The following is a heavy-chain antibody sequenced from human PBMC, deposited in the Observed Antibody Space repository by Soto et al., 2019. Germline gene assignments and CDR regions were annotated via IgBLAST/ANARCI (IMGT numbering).Heavy chain of an antibody. CDR1: GFTFSSYS. CDR3: ARDRSSRSWSGAFDI. V-gene: IGHV3-21*01. D-gene: IGHD6-13*01. Sequence: EVQLVESGGGLVKPGGSLRLSCAASGFTFSSYSMNWVRQAPGKGLEWVSSISSSSSYIYYADSVKGRFTISRDNAKNTLYLQMNSLRAEDTAVYYCARDRSSRSWSGAFDIWGQGTMVTVSS. CDR2: ISSSSSYI. J-gene: IGHJ3*02.